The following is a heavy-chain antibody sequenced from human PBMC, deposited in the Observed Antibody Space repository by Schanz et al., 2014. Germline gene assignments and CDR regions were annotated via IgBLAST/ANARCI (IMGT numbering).Heavy chain of an antibody. CDR1: GFKFENYA. Sequence: EVQLVESGGNLVQPGGSLSLSCAASGFKFENYAMNWVRQAPGKGLEWVSCIRGSGGSTLYADSVQGRFTISRDDSKNMLYLQMNSLRAEDTAVYYCAKVWKDHRIAGRPGWSDGMDVWGQGTTVTVSS. V-gene: IGHV3-23*04. J-gene: IGHJ6*02. CDR3: AKVWKDHRIAGRPGWSDGMDV. CDR2: IRGSGGST. D-gene: IGHD6-6*01.